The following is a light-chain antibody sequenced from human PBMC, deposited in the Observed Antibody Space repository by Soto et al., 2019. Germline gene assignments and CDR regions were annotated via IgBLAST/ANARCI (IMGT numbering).Light chain of an antibody. CDR2: DVS. CDR3: SSYTSSSTLVV. Sequence: QSALTQPASVSGSPGQSITLSCTGTSSDVGGYNYVSWYQQHPGKAPQLMIYDVSNRPSGVSNRFSGSKSGNTASRTISGLQAEDEADYYCSSYTSSSTLVVFGGGTKLTVL. J-gene: IGLJ2*01. CDR1: SSDVGGYNY. V-gene: IGLV2-14*01.